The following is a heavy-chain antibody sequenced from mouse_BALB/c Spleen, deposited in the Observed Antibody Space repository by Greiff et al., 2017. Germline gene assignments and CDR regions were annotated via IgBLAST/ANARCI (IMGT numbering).Heavy chain of an antibody. V-gene: IGHV7-3*02. Sequence: EVKLMESGGGLVQPGGSLRLSCATSGFTFTDYYMSWVRQPPGKALEWLGFIRNKANGYTTEYSASVKGRFTISRDNSQSILYLQMNTLRAEDSATYYCARDGILLAMDYWGQGTSVTVSS. CDR3: ARDGILLAMDY. CDR2: IRNKANGYTT. J-gene: IGHJ4*01. CDR1: GFTFTDYY.